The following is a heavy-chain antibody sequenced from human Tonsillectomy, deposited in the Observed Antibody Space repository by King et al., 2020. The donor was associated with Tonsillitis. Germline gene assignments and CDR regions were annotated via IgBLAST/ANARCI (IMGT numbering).Heavy chain of an antibody. D-gene: IGHD5-24*01. J-gene: IGHJ3*02. CDR2: INPNSGGT. CDR1: GYTFTGYY. Sequence: QLVQSGAEVKKPGASVKVSCKASGYTFTGYYMHWVRQAPGQGLEWMGWINPNSGGTNYAQKFQGRVTMTRDTSISTAYMELGRLRSDDTAVYYCARIGGGYNFADAFDIWGQGTMVTVSS. CDR3: ARIGGGYNFADAFDI. V-gene: IGHV1-2*02.